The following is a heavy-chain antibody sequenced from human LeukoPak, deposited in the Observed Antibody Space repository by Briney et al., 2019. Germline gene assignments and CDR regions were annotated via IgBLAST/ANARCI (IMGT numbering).Heavy chain of an antibody. CDR2: ISGSGGST. Sequence: GGSLRLSCATSGFTFSSYAMSWVRQAPGKGLEWVSAISGSGGSTYYADSVKGRFTISRDNSKNTLYLQMNSLRAEDTAVYYCAKDEREWLIWYFDLWGRGTLVTVS. J-gene: IGHJ2*01. D-gene: IGHD3-3*01. CDR3: AKDEREWLIWYFDL. V-gene: IGHV3-23*01. CDR1: GFTFSSYA.